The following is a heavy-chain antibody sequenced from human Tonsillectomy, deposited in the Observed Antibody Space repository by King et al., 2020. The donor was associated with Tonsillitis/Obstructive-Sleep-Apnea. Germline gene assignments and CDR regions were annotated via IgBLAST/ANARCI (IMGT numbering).Heavy chain of an antibody. CDR2: ISYDGSNK. D-gene: IGHD3-10*01. Sequence: VQLVESGGGVVQPGRSLRLSCAASGFTFRSYAMHWVRQAPGKGLEWVAVISYDGSNKYYADSVKGRFTNSRDNSKNTLSLQMDSLRAEDTAVYYCARDTNYYGSGSYLAYWGQGTLVTVSS. CDR3: ARDTNYYGSGSYLAY. J-gene: IGHJ4*02. CDR1: GFTFRSYA. V-gene: IGHV3-30*01.